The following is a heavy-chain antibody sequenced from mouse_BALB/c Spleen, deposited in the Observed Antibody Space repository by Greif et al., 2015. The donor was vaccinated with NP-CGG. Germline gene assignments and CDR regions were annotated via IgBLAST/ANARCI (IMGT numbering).Heavy chain of an antibody. Sequence: VQLQQSGPELVKPGASVKMSCKASGYTFTSYYIHWVKQRPGQGLEWIGWIYPGDGSTKYNEKFKGKTTLTADKSSSTAYMLLSSLTSEDSAIYFCARGGYYRYYFDYWGQGTTLTVSS. V-gene: IGHV1S56*01. J-gene: IGHJ2*01. CDR2: IYPGDGST. CDR1: GYTFTSYY. CDR3: ARGGYYRYYFDY. D-gene: IGHD2-14*01.